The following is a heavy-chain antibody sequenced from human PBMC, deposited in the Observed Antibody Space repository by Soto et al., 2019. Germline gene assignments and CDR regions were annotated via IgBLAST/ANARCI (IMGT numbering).Heavy chain of an antibody. J-gene: IGHJ3*02. V-gene: IGHV3-66*01. CDR1: GFTVSSNY. CDR3: ARDFKTEGRAFDI. CDR2: IYSGGST. Sequence: GGSLRLSCAAPGFTVSSNYISWVRQAPGEGLEWGSVIYSGGSTNYADSVNGSFTISRDNSKNTLYLQMNSLRAEDTAVYYCARDFKTEGRAFDIWGQGTMVTVSS.